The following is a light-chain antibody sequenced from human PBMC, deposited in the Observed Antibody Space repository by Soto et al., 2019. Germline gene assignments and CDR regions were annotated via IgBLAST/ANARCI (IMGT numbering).Light chain of an antibody. CDR2: GNN. V-gene: IGLV1-40*01. J-gene: IGLJ2*01. Sequence: QSVLTQPPSVSGAPGQRVTVSCTGTSSNIGARYDVHWYQQLPGTAPKILIYGNNNRPSGVPDRFSGSKSGTSASLAITGLQAEDEADYYCQSYDSSLSGVVFGGGTQLTVL. CDR1: SSNIGARYD. CDR3: QSYDSSLSGVV.